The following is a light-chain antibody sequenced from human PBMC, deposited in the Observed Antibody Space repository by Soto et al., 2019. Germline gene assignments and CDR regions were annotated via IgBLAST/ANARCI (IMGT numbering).Light chain of an antibody. J-gene: IGLJ2*01. CDR1: SRAVGTYTL. CDR2: EGS. Sequence: QSALTQPASVSGSPGQSITISFTGASRAVGTYTLVSWYQQYPGKAPKLIIYEGSKRPSGVSNRLSASKTGRTASLTISGLQPEDEADYHCCSYAGSSSVVFGGGTKLTVL. V-gene: IGLV2-23*01. CDR3: CSYAGSSSVV.